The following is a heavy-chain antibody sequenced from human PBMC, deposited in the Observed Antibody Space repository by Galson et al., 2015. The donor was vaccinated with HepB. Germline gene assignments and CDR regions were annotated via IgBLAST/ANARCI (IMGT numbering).Heavy chain of an antibody. CDR1: GFTFSNYA. CDR3: AKEGGSNKYYFDY. J-gene: IGHJ4*02. D-gene: IGHD3-16*01. CDR2: ISYDGSNQ. V-gene: IGHV3-30*04. Sequence: SLRLSCAASGFTFSNYAMHWVRQAPGKGLEWVAVISYDGSNQYYADSVKGRFTISRDNSKNTLSLQMNSLRTEDTAVYYCAKEGGSNKYYFDYWGQGTLVTVSS.